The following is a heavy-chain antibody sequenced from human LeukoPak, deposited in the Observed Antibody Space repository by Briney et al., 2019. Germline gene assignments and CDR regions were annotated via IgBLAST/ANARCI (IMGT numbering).Heavy chain of an antibody. Sequence: GGSLRLTCAASGFTFSSYEMNWVRQAPGKGLEWVSYISSSSSTIYYADSVKGRFTISRDNAKNSLYLQLNSLRAEDTAVYYCARSLVVGATYPYHWGQGTLVTVSS. J-gene: IGHJ5*02. V-gene: IGHV3-48*01. CDR2: ISSSSSTI. D-gene: IGHD1-26*01. CDR3: ARSLVVGATYPYH. CDR1: GFTFSSYE.